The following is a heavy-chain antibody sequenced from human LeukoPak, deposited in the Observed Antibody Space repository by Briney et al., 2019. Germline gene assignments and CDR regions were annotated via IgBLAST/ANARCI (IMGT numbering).Heavy chain of an antibody. CDR1: GDRVSTNNAA. CDR2: TYYRSKWYS. J-gene: IGHJ6*02. D-gene: IGHD2-15*01. V-gene: IGHV6-1*01. CDR3: AGEKVVVAATHYYGMDV. Sequence: SQTLSLTCAISGDRVSTNNAAWSWIRQSPSRGLEWLGRTYYRSKWYSYYAGSVKSRITFNPDTSKNQFSLQLNSVTPEDTAVYYCAGEKVVVAATHYYGMDVWGQGTTVTVSS.